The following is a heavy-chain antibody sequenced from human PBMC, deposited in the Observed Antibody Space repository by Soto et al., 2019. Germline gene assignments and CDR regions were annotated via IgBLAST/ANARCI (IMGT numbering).Heavy chain of an antibody. J-gene: IGHJ4*01. V-gene: IGHV3-30*04. Sequence: GGSLRLSCAASGFTFSSYAMHWVRQAPGKGLEWVAVISYDGSNKYYADSVKGRFTISRDNSKNTLYLQMNSLRADDTAVYYCARPLTYGSGSSSFDYWGQGTLVTVS. CDR1: GFTFSSYA. CDR2: ISYDGSNK. CDR3: ARPLTYGSGSSSFDY. D-gene: IGHD3-10*01.